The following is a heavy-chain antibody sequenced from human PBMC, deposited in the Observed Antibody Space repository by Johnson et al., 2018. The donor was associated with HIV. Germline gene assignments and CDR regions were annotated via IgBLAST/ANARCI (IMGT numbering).Heavy chain of an antibody. Sequence: VQSVESGGDLIQPGGSLRLSCAASGFTFSNAWMRWVRQAPGKGLEWVAVISYDGSNKYYADSVTGRFTISRDNSKNTLYLQMNSLRAEDTAVYYCAKEGRGGAFDIWGQGTMVTVSS. D-gene: IGHD2-15*01. CDR2: ISYDGSNK. J-gene: IGHJ3*02. V-gene: IGHV3-30*18. CDR1: GFTFSNAW. CDR3: AKEGRGGAFDI.